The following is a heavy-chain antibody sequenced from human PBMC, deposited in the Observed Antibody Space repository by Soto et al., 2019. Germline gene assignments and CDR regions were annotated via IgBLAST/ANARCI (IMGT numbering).Heavy chain of an antibody. CDR2: ISYVGSNK. D-gene: IGHD5-12*01. CDR1: GFTFSSYA. V-gene: IGHV3-30-3*01. Sequence: QVQLVESGGGVVQPGRSLRLSCAASGFTFSSYAMHWVRQAPGKGLEWVAVISYVGSNKYYADSVKGRFTISRDNSKNTLYLQMNCLRAEDTAVYYCARARWLHLRTHHDAFDIWGQGTMVTVSS. J-gene: IGHJ3*02. CDR3: ARARWLHLRTHHDAFDI.